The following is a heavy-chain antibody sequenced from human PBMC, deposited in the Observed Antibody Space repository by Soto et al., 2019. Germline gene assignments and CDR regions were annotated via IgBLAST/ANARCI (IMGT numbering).Heavy chain of an antibody. J-gene: IGHJ4*02. CDR3: ARVYYYDSSVHFDY. V-gene: IGHV1-18*01. CDR1: GYTFTSYG. Sequence: ASVKVSCKASGYTFTSYGISWVRQAPGQGLEWMGWISAYNGNTNYAQKLQGRVTMTTDTSTSTAYMELRSLRSDDTAVYYCARVYYYDSSVHFDYWGQGTLVTVSS. D-gene: IGHD3-22*01. CDR2: ISAYNGNT.